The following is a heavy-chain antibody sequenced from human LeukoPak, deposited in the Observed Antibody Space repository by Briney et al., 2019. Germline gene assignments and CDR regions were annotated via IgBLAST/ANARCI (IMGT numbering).Heavy chain of an antibody. CDR2: INPNSGGT. Sequence: ASVTVSCKASGYTFTGYYMHWVRQAPGQGLEWMGWINPNSGGTNYAQKFQGRVTMTRDTSISTAYMELSRLRSDDTAVYYCASPRGNWNDPGYYYGMDVWGQGTTVTVSS. V-gene: IGHV1-2*02. CDR1: GYTFTGYY. CDR3: ASPRGNWNDPGYYYGMDV. J-gene: IGHJ6*02. D-gene: IGHD1-1*01.